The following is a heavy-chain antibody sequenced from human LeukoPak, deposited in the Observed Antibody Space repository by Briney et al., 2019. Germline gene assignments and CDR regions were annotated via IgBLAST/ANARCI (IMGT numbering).Heavy chain of an antibody. D-gene: IGHD3-22*01. J-gene: IGHJ5*02. CDR3: SRDPDSSGSLSWFDP. CDR1: GFTFSSYS. V-gene: IGHV3-21*01. Sequence: PGGSQRLSCAASGFTFSSYSMNWVRQAPGKGPEWVSSISSSSSYIYYADSVKGRFTISRDNAKNSLYLQMNSLSTEDTAVYYCSRDPDSSGSLSWFDPWGQGTLVTVSS. CDR2: ISSSSSYI.